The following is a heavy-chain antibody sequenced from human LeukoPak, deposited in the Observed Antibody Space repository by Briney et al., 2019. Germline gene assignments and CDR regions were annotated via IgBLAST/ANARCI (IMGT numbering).Heavy chain of an antibody. CDR1: GYTFTSYA. Sequence: GASVKVSCKASGYTFTSYAISWVRQAPGQGLEWMGRIIPILGIANYAQKFQGRVTITADKSTSTAYMELSSLRSEDTAVYYCARAEGNQQYWYFDLWGRGTLVTVSS. D-gene: IGHD2-2*01. CDR3: ARAEGNQQYWYFDL. V-gene: IGHV1-69*04. J-gene: IGHJ2*01. CDR2: IIPILGIA.